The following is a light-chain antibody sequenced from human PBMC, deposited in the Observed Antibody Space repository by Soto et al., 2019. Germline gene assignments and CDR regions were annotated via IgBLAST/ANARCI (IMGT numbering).Light chain of an antibody. V-gene: IGLV1-44*01. CDR3: AAWDGSLNQIL. CDR2: NDN. J-gene: IGLJ2*01. Sequence: QSVLTQPPSASGTPGQGVAISCSGSSSNMGSNTVNWYQHLPGTAPKLLIYNDNQRPSGVPDRFFGSKSGTSASLAITGRQSEDEADYYCAAWDGSLNQILVGGGTKVTVL. CDR1: SSNMGSNT.